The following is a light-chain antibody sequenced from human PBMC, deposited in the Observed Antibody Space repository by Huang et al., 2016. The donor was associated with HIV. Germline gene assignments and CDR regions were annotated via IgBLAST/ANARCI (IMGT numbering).Light chain of an antibody. CDR1: QGIRND. CDR3: LQGYTYPWT. Sequence: AIQMTQSPASLSASVGDRVTITCRASQGIRNDLGWYHQKLGKAPKLLVSDASHVQSGVPSRFSGSGSGTHFTLTISSLQPEDFATYYCLQGYTYPWTFGQGTKVEI. CDR2: DAS. V-gene: IGKV1-6*01. J-gene: IGKJ1*01.